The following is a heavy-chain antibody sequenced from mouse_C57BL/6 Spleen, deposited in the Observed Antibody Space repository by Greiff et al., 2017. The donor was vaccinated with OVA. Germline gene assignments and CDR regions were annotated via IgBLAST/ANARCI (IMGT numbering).Heavy chain of an antibody. CDR3: ARGLGWYFDV. Sequence: EVQLQQSGPELVKPGASVKISCKASGYTFTDYYMNWVKQSHGKSLEWIGDINPNNGGTSYNQKFKGKATLTVDKSSSTAYMELRSLTSEDSAVDYCARGLGWYFDVWGTGTTVTVSS. D-gene: IGHD2-2*01. CDR2: INPNNGGT. CDR1: GYTFTDYY. J-gene: IGHJ1*03. V-gene: IGHV1-26*01.